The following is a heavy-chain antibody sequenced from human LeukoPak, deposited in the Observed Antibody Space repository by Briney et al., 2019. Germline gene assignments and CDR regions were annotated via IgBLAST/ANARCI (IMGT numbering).Heavy chain of an antibody. V-gene: IGHV3-30*02. J-gene: IGHJ4*02. CDR2: IRYVGINK. CDR3: ARDMQQLVPVPFDY. CDR1: GFTFSSYW. D-gene: IGHD6-13*01. Sequence: GGSLRLSCAASGFTFSSYWMSWVRQAPGKGLEWVSFIRYVGINKYYADSVKGRFTISRDNAKNSLYLQMNSLRAEDTAVYYCARDMQQLVPVPFDYWGQGTLVTVSS.